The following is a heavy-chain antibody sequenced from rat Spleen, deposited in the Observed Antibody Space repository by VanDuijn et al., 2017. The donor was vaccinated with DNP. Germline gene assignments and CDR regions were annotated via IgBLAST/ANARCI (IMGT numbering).Heavy chain of an antibody. CDR3: ARAYYGYKAYFDY. J-gene: IGHJ2*01. V-gene: IGHV2-30*01. D-gene: IGHD1-9*01. CDR2: IWTGGST. Sequence: QVQLKESGPGLVQPSQTLSLTCTVSGFSLTSYDVHWVRQPSGKGLEWLGVIWTGGSTEYNSALKSRLSINRDTSKSQVFLKMNSLQTEDTATYYCARAYYGYKAYFDYWGQGVMVTVSS. CDR1: GFSLTSYD.